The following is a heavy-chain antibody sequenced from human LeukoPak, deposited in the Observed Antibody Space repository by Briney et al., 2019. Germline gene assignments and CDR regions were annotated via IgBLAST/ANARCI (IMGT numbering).Heavy chain of an antibody. Sequence: PGGSLRLSCETSGFTFNDYWMSWDRQAPGKGLEWVANIKGDGSERYYVDSVKGRFTISRDNAKNSLYLQMNSLKVEDTAIYYCARDNWVDCWGQGTLVTVSS. V-gene: IGHV3-7*03. CDR3: ARDNWVDC. CDR2: IKGDGSER. CDR1: GFTFNDYW. J-gene: IGHJ5*01.